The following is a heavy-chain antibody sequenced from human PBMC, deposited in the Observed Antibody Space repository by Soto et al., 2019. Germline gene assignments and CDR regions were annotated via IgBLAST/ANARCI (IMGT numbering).Heavy chain of an antibody. J-gene: IGHJ3*02. CDR1: GSSISSYY. CDR3: ARGSVVVPAAIRADAFDI. Sequence: SETLSLTCTVSGSSISSYYWSWIRQPPGKGLEWIGYIYYSGSTNYNPSLKSRVTISVDTSKNQFSLTLSSVTAADTAVYYCARGSVVVPAAIRADAFDIWGQGTMVTVSS. V-gene: IGHV4-59*01. D-gene: IGHD2-2*01. CDR2: IYYSGST.